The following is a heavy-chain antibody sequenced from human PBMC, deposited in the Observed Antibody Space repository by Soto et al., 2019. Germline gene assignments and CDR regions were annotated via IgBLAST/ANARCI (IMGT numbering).Heavy chain of an antibody. CDR2: INHSGST. V-gene: IGHV4-34*01. CDR1: GGSFSGYY. CDR3: ARGRTRHSSSPTNFDY. J-gene: IGHJ4*02. D-gene: IGHD6-6*01. Sequence: SETLSLTCAVYGGSFSGYYWSWIRQPPGKGLEWIGEINHSGSTNYNPSLKSRVTISVDTSKNQFSLKLSSVAAADTAVYYCARGRTRHSSSPTNFDYWGQGTLVTVSS.